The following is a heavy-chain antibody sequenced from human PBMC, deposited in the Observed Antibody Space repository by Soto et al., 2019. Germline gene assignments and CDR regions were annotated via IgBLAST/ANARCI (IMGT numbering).Heavy chain of an antibody. CDR1: GFTFNSYS. CDR3: ATAFWLQNLGDAFDI. J-gene: IGHJ3*02. Sequence: PGGSLRLSCAASGFTFNSYSMNWVRQAPGKGLEWVSYISSSSSTIYYADSVKGRFTISRDNAKNSLYLQMNSLRDEDTAVYYCATAFWLQNLGDAFDIWGQGTMVTVSS. D-gene: IGHD5-12*01. V-gene: IGHV3-48*02. CDR2: ISSSSSTI.